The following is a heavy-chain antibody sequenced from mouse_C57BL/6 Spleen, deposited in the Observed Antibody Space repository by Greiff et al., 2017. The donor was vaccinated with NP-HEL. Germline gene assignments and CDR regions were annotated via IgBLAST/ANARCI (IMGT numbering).Heavy chain of an antibody. D-gene: IGHD1-1*01. V-gene: IGHV1-26*01. CDR1: GYTFTDYY. J-gene: IGHJ2*01. CDR3: AYITTKGY. CDR2: INPNNGGT. Sequence: EVQLHQSGPELVKPGASVKISCKASGYTFTDYYMNWVKQSHGKSLEWIGDINPNNGGTSYNQKFKGKATLTVDKSSSTAYMELRSLTSEDSAVYYCAYITTKGYWGQGTTLTVSS.